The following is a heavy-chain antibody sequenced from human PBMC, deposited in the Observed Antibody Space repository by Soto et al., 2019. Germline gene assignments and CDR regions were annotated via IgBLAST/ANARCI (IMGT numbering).Heavy chain of an antibody. CDR3: ARAGGLLLDY. D-gene: IGHD2-15*01. V-gene: IGHV3-30-3*01. CDR1: GFTFSSYA. Sequence: QVQLVESGGGVVQPGRSLRLSCVASGFTFSSYAMHWVRQATGMGLEWVAVISYDGSNKYYADSVKGRFTISRDISKNTLYLQMNSLRAEDTAVYYCARAGGLLLDYWGQGTLVTVSS. CDR2: ISYDGSNK. J-gene: IGHJ4*02.